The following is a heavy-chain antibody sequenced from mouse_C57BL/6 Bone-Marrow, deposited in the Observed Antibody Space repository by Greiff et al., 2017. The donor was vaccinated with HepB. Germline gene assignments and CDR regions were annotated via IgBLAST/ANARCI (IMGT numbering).Heavy chain of an antibody. CDR3: ARKYYDYDWYFDV. CDR1: GYAFSSSW. Sequence: QVQLKESGPELVKPGASVKISCKASGYAFSSSWMNWVKQRPGKGLECIGRIYPGDGDTNYNGKFKGKATLTADKSSSTAYMQLSSLTSEDSAVYFCARKYYDYDWYFDVWGTGTTVTVSS. CDR2: IYPGDGDT. J-gene: IGHJ1*03. V-gene: IGHV1-82*01. D-gene: IGHD2-4*01.